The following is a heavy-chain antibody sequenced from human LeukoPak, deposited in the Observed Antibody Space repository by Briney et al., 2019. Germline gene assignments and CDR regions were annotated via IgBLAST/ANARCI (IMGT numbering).Heavy chain of an antibody. J-gene: IGHJ3*02. D-gene: IGHD6-13*01. Sequence: GGSLRLSCVASGFTFINYSMNWVRQAPGKGREWVSSIGSSSSYIYYPDSVKGRFTISRDNAKNSLYLQMNSLRAEDTAVYYCARSTSYSAAAGTPENAFDIWGQGTMVTVSS. CDR3: ARSTSYSAAAGTPENAFDI. CDR1: GFTFINYS. CDR2: IGSSSSYI. V-gene: IGHV3-21*01.